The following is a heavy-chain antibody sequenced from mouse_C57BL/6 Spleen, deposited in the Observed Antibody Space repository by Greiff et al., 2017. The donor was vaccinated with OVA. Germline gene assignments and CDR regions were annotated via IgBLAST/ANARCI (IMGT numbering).Heavy chain of an antibody. J-gene: IGHJ2*01. CDR3: ARSLFFDY. CDR2: IDPSDSDT. CDR1: GYTFTSYW. V-gene: IGHV1-52*01. Sequence: QVQLQQPGAELVRPGSSVKLSCKASGYTFTSYWMHWVKQRPIQGLEWIGNIDPSDSDTHYNQKFKDKATLTVDKSSSTAYMQLSSLTSEDSAVYYCARSLFFDYWGQGTTLTVSS.